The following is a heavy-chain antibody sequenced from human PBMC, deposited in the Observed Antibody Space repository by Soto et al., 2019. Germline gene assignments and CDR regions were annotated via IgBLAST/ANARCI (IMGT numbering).Heavy chain of an antibody. D-gene: IGHD5-18*01. J-gene: IGHJ4*02. Sequence: EVQLVESGGGLVQPGGSLRLTCAASGFSFSSYSMNWVRQVPGKGLEWVSYISSISSTIHYADSVKGRFTISRDNDKNSLYLQMNSLRDEDTAVYYCARDPDTVMAPGGSRVDYWGQGTLVTVSS. CDR1: GFSFSSYS. CDR2: ISSISSTI. V-gene: IGHV3-48*02. CDR3: ARDPDTVMAPGGSRVDY.